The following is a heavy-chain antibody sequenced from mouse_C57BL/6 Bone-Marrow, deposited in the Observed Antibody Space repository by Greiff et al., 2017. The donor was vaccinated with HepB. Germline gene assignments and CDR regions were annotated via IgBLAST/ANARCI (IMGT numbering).Heavy chain of an antibody. J-gene: IGHJ2*01. D-gene: IGHD2-5*01. CDR1: GYAFSSSW. V-gene: IGHV1-82*01. CDR3: ARVYYSNNY. Sequence: QVQLKESGPELVKPGASVKISCKASGYAFSSSWMNWVKQRPGKGLEWIGRIYPGDGDTNYNGKFKGKATLTADKSSSTAYMQLSSLTSEDSAVYFCARVYYSNNYWGQGTTLTVSS. CDR2: IYPGDGDT.